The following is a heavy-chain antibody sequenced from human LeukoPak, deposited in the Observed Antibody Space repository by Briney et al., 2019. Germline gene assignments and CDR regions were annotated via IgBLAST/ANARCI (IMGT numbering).Heavy chain of an antibody. Sequence: GGSLRLSCAASGFTFSSFAMTWVRQAPGKGLEWVSGFDGNGPNTYYADSVKGRFTISRDNSKNTLYLQMNSLRAEDTAVYYCAKADRRYSSGHDAFDIWGQGTMVTVSS. J-gene: IGHJ3*02. CDR1: GFTFSSFA. CDR2: FDGNGPNT. V-gene: IGHV3-23*01. CDR3: AKADRRYSSGHDAFDI. D-gene: IGHD6-19*01.